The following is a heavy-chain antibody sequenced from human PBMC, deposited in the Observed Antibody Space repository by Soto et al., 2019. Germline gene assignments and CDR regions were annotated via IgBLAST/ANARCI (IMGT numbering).Heavy chain of an antibody. V-gene: IGHV1-18*01. CDR3: ARGSSSSFRGSYYYYYYMDV. Sequence: ASVKVSCKASGYTFTSYGISWVRQAPGQGLEWMGWISAYNGNTNYAQKLQGRVTMTTDTSTSTAYMELRSLRSDDTAVYYCARGSSSSFRGSYYYYYYMDVWGKGTTVTVSS. CDR2: ISAYNGNT. CDR1: GYTFTSYG. J-gene: IGHJ6*03. D-gene: IGHD6-13*01.